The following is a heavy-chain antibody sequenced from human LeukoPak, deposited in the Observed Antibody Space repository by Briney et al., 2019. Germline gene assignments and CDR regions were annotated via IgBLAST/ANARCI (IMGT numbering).Heavy chain of an antibody. CDR1: GFTFSNYW. D-gene: IGHD6-13*01. Sequence: GGSLRLSCAASGFTFSNYWMHWVSQAPGKGLVWVSRINSDGSSRNYAVSVKGRFTTSRNKAKHKLYLQNNSLRAKGTDVYYSASASSHRIAAGGDYWGQGTLVTVYS. V-gene: IGHV3-74*01. CDR3: ASASSHRIAAGGDY. J-gene: IGHJ4*02. CDR2: INSDGSSR.